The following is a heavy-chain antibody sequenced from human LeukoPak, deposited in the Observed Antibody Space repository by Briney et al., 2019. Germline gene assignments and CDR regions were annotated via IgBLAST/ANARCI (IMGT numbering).Heavy chain of an antibody. J-gene: IGHJ3*02. CDR2: IYSDGSNT. CDR1: GFTFSNYW. Sequence: QAGVSLRLSCAASGFTFSNYWMHWVRQAPGKGLEWVSRIYSDGSNTVYAEPVKGRFTISRDNAKNTLFLQMNSLRAEDTAVYYCGRGASWQGNVCEIWGQGTMVTVSS. V-gene: IGHV3-74*01. D-gene: IGHD3-10*01. CDR3: GRGASWQGNVCEI.